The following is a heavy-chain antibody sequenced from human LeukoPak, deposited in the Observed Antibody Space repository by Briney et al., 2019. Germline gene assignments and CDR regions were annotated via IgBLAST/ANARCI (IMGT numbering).Heavy chain of an antibody. CDR3: ARRPSETEAKFSLKYYESSGYPYYFDY. Sequence: GGSLRLSCAASGFTFSSYWLSWVRQAPGKGLEWVANIKQDGSEKYYVDSVKGRFTISRDNAKNSLYLQMNSLRAEDTAVYYCARRPSETEAKFSLKYYESSGYPYYFDYWGQGTLVTVSS. CDR1: GFTFSSYW. CDR2: IKQDGSEK. V-gene: IGHV3-7*01. D-gene: IGHD3-22*01. J-gene: IGHJ4*02.